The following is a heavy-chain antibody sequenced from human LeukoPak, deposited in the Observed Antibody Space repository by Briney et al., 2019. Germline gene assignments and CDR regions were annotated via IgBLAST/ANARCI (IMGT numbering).Heavy chain of an antibody. CDR3: ARIWRGSDTECSFDY. J-gene: IGHJ4*02. D-gene: IGHD3-10*01. CDR1: GITFGSYA. CDR2: IKRDGSGK. V-gene: IGHV3-7*01. Sequence: PGGSLRLSCAASGITFGSYAMSWVRQAPGKGLEWLANIKRDGSGKYYLDSVEGRFTVSRDNAKNTLYLQMDSLRAEDTAVYYCARIWRGSDTECSFDYWGQGTLVTVSS.